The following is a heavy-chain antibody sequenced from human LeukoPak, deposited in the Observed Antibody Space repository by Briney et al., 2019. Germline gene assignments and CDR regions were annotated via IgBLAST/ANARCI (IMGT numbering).Heavy chain of an antibody. J-gene: IGHJ4*02. CDR3: ERDAAIHDSGAYYYLW. CDR2: ITPMFGTA. V-gene: IGHV1-69*01. D-gene: IGHD3-22*01. Sequence: SVKVSCKASGGTFSRYAISWVRQAPGQGLEWMVGITPMFGTAKYAQKFQGRVTSAYESTRTAYMELKSLKVEDTAVYYCERDAAIHDSGAYYYLWWGQGTLVTVSS. CDR1: GGTFSRYA.